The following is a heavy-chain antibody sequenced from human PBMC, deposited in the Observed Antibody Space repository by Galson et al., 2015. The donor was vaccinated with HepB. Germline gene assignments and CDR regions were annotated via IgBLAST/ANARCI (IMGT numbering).Heavy chain of an antibody. CDR2: VAYHGGND. CDR3: AREFGIVPAALGLKNWFDP. V-gene: IGHV3-30-3*01. J-gene: IGHJ5*02. Sequence: SLRLSCAASGFTFDNYAMHWIRQAPGEGLEWVAVVAYHGGNDHYADSVRGRFTMSRDNLKNTVYLQMNNLTTADTAVYYCAREFGIVPAALGLKNWFDPWGQGTRVTVSS. D-gene: IGHD2-2*01. CDR1: GFTFDNYA.